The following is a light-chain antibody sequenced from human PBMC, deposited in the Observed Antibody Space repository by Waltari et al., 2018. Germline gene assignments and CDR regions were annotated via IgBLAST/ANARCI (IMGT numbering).Light chain of an antibody. J-gene: IGKJ3*01. CDR2: ATS. CDR1: QGISSY. Sequence: IQLTQSPSSLSASVGDRVTITCRASQGISSYLAWYQQKPGNAPKLLIYATSTLQSAVPSRFSGSGSGTDFTLTISSLQPEDFATYYCQQLNSFPFTFGPGTKVDIK. V-gene: IGKV1-9*01. CDR3: QQLNSFPFT.